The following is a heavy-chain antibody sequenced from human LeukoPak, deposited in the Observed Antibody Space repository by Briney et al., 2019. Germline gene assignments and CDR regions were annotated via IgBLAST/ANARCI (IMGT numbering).Heavy chain of an antibody. Sequence: SETLSLTCTVSGGSISSSSYYWGWIRQPPGKGLEWIGSIYYSGSTYYNPSLKSRVTISVDTSKNQFSLKLSSVTAADTAVYYCARGYPYDYVWGSYRPRENNWFDPWGQGTLVTVSS. J-gene: IGHJ5*02. V-gene: IGHV4-39*07. CDR2: IYYSGST. CDR3: ARGYPYDYVWGSYRPRENNWFDP. CDR1: GGSISSSSYY. D-gene: IGHD3-16*02.